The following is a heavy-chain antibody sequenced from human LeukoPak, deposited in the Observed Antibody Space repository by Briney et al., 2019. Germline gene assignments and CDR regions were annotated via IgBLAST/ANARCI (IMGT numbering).Heavy chain of an antibody. CDR3: ARSVGFGELSRRIDY. Sequence: PSETLSLTCTVSGGSISSGGYYWSWIRQPPGKGLEWIGYIYYSGSTNYNPSLKSRVTISVDTSKNQFSLKLSSVTAADTAVYYCARSVGFGELSRRIDYWGQGTLVTVSS. J-gene: IGHJ4*02. D-gene: IGHD3-10*01. V-gene: IGHV4-61*08. CDR1: GGSISSGGYY. CDR2: IYYSGST.